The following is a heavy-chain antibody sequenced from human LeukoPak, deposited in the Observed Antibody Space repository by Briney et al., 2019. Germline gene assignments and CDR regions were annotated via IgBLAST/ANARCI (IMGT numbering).Heavy chain of an antibody. CDR3: ARGNDGSGSPSYYFYYMDV. D-gene: IGHD3-10*01. CDR1: GGTFSSYT. CDR2: IIPIFVTA. V-gene: IGHV1-69*13. J-gene: IGHJ6*03. Sequence: SVKVSCKASGGTFSSYTISWVRQAPGQGLEWMGGIIPIFVTANYAQKFQGRVTITADESTSTAYMELSSLRSEDTAVYYCARGNDGSGSPSYYFYYMDVWGKGTTVTISS.